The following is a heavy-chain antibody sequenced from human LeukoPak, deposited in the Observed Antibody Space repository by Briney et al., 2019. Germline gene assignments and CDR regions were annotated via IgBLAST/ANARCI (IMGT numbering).Heavy chain of an antibody. Sequence: GSLRLSCAASGFIFSNYAMYWVRQAPGKGLAWVSAISGRSDNTYYADSVKGRFTLSRDSSKNTLYLQMNSLRADDTAVYYCAKWGDYDVLTGYYVSDFWGQGTLVTVSS. V-gene: IGHV3-23*01. CDR2: ISGRSDNT. CDR1: GFIFSNYA. J-gene: IGHJ4*02. CDR3: AKWGDYDVLTGYYVSDF. D-gene: IGHD3-9*01.